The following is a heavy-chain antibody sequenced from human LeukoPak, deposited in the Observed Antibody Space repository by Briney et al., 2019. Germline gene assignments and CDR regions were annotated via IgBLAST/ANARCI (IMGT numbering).Heavy chain of an antibody. Sequence: PSETLSLTCTVSGGSISSSSYYWGWIRQPPGKGLEWIGSIYYSGSTYYNPSLKSRVTISLDTSKNQFSLKLSSVTAADTAVYYCARVGVAYYYDSSDFGPENWFDPWGQGTLVTVSS. CDR1: GGSISSSSYY. CDR3: ARVGVAYYYDSSDFGPENWFDP. D-gene: IGHD3-22*01. CDR2: IYYSGST. V-gene: IGHV4-39*07. J-gene: IGHJ5*02.